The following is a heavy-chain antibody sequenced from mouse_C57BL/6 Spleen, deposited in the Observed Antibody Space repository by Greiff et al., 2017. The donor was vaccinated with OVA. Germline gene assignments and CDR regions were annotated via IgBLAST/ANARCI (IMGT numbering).Heavy chain of an antibody. Sequence: DVKLQESGGGLVQPGGSLSLSCAASGFTFTDYYMSWVRQPPGKALEWLGFIRNKANGYTTEYSASVKGRFTISRDNSQSILYLQMNALRAEDSATYYCARGGTLDYWGQGTTLTVSS. D-gene: IGHD3-3*01. V-gene: IGHV7-3*01. CDR3: ARGGTLDY. J-gene: IGHJ2*01. CDR2: IRNKANGYTT. CDR1: GFTFTDYY.